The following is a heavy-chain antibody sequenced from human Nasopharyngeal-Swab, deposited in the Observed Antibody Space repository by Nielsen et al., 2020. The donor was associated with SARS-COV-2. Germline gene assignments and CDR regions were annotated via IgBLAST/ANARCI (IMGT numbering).Heavy chain of an antibody. CDR1: GFTFSSYG. CDR2: IWYDGSNK. V-gene: IGHV3-33*01. J-gene: IGHJ4*02. D-gene: IGHD3-22*01. Sequence: GGSLRLSCAASGFTFSSYGMHWVRQAPGKGLERVAVIWYDGSNKYYADSVKGRFTISRDNSKNTLYLQMNSLRAEDTAVYYCARDRVEGGYDSSGYYYSLWGQGTLVTVSS. CDR3: ARDRVEGGYDSSGYYYSL.